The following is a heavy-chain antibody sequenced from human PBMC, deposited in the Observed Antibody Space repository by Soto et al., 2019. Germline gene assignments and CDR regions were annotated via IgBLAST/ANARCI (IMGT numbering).Heavy chain of an antibody. CDR2: IYFRGNT. CDR3: AREGGSYDSGGYLIRGAFDI. V-gene: IGHV4-31*03. D-gene: IGHD3-22*01. Sequence: TLYLTCSVSGDSISRIDYYWTWIRQHPEKGLEWIGNIYFRGNTYYSPSLESRLTISVDTSKNQFSLKLTSVTAADTAVYYCAREGGSYDSGGYLIRGAFDIWGQGTMVTVSS. J-gene: IGHJ3*02. CDR1: GDSISRIDYY.